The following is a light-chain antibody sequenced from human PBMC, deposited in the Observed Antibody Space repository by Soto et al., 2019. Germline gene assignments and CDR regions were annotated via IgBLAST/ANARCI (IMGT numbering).Light chain of an antibody. J-gene: IGKJ4*01. Sequence: EVVMTQSPATLSVSPGESATLSCRASQGIGDSLAWYQQKPGQPPSLLIYDTSTRATGVPTRFNGSRSGAEFTLTINSLQSEDFAVYYCQPYNSWSLTFGGGTKVDIK. CDR3: QPYNSWSLT. CDR1: QGIGDS. V-gene: IGKV3-15*01. CDR2: DTS.